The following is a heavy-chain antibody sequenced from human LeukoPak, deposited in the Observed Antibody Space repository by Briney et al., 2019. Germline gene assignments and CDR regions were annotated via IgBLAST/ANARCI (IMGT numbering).Heavy chain of an antibody. J-gene: IGHJ5*02. V-gene: IGHV1-3*04. D-gene: IGHD2-15*01. CDR1: GYTFTSHN. Sequence: ASVKVSFKASGYTFTSHNIHWVRQAPGQRLEWMGWINTGNGITKYSQKFQGRVTVTRDTSASTVYVELSSLSTEGTAVYYCSRCAYSGGWSCDHWGQGTLVTVSS. CDR2: INTGNGIT. CDR3: SRCAYSGGWSCDH.